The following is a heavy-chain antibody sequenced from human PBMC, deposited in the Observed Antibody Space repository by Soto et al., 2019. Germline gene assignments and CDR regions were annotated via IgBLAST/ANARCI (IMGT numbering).Heavy chain of an antibody. V-gene: IGHV3-9*01. J-gene: IGHJ3*02. Sequence: GGSLRLSCAASGFTFDDYAMHWVRQAPGKGLEWVSGISWNSGSIGYADSVKGRFTISRDNAKNSLYLQMNSLRAEDTALYYCAKARDGYCSSTSCYGDAFDIWGQGTMVTVSS. CDR2: ISWNSGSI. CDR1: GFTFDDYA. D-gene: IGHD2-2*01. CDR3: AKARDGYCSSTSCYGDAFDI.